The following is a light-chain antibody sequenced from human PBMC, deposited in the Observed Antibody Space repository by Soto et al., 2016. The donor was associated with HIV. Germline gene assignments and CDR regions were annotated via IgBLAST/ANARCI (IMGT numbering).Light chain of an antibody. Sequence: DVVMTQSPLSLPVTLGQPASISCRSSQSLVHSDGNTYLNWFQQRPGQSPRRLIYKVSSRDSGVPDRFSGSGSGTDFSLKISRVEAEDVGVYYCMQSIQLYTFGQGTKLDIK. CDR2: KVS. J-gene: IGKJ2*01. CDR3: MQSIQLYT. V-gene: IGKV2-30*02. CDR1: QSLVHSDGNTY.